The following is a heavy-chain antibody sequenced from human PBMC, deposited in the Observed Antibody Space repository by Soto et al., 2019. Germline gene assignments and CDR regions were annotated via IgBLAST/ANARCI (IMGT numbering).Heavy chain of an antibody. V-gene: IGHV3-21*01. D-gene: IGHD3-22*01. Sequence: SLRLSCAASGFTFSSYSMNWVRQAPGKGLEWVSSISSSSSYIYYADSVKGRFTISRDNAKNSLYLQMNSLRAEDTAVYYCARDRLDYYDSSGRTRGAFDIWGQGTMVTVSS. CDR1: GFTFSSYS. J-gene: IGHJ3*02. CDR2: ISSSSSYI. CDR3: ARDRLDYYDSSGRTRGAFDI.